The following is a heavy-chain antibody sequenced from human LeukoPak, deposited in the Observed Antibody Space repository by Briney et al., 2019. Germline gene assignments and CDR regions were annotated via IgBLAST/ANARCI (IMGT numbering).Heavy chain of an antibody. V-gene: IGHV3-30*18. J-gene: IGHJ6*03. CDR3: AKDYYYDSSGYGYYMDV. CDR1: GFTFSSYG. Sequence: GGSLRLSCAASGFTFSSYGMHWVRQAPGKGLEWVAVISYDGSNKYYADPVKGRFTISRDNSKNTLYLQMNSLRAEDTAVYYCAKDYYYDSSGYGYYMDVWGKGTTVTVSS. D-gene: IGHD3-22*01. CDR2: ISYDGSNK.